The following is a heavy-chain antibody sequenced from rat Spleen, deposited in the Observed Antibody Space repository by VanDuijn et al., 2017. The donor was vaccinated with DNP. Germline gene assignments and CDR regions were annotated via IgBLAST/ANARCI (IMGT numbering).Heavy chain of an antibody. D-gene: IGHD5-1*01. CDR1: GFSFRNYY. CDR2: ISHSDSVT. J-gene: IGHJ2*01. V-gene: IGHV5-7*01. CDR3: ARPSNWGYFDY. Sequence: EVQLVESGGGLVQPGRSLKLSCAASGFSFRNYYMAWVRQTPKKGLEWVAIISHSDSVTYYPDSVKGRFTISRDNTENSLYLQMNSLKSEDTATYYCARPSNWGYFDYWGQGVMVTVSS.